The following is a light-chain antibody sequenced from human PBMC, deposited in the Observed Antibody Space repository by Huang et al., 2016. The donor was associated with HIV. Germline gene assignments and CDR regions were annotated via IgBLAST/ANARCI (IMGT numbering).Light chain of an antibody. V-gene: IGKV3-15*01. CDR1: QSVSSN. Sequence: EILMTQSPATLSVSPGKQAALACEASQSVSSNLAWYQQKPGQAPRLLIFGASTRATGVPARFSGSGSGTEFTLTISSLQSEDFAVYYCQQYDNWPPTFGQGTRVEIK. J-gene: IGKJ1*01. CDR2: GAS. CDR3: QQYDNWPPT.